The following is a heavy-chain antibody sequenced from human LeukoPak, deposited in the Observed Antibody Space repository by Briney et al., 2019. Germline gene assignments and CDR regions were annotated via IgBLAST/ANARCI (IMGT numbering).Heavy chain of an antibody. D-gene: IGHD6-6*01. Sequence: GASVKVSCKASGYTFTGYYMHWVRQAPGQGLEWMGWINPNSGGTNYAQKFQGRVTMTRDTSISTAYMELSRLRSDDTAVYYCARDYVGSSSKPYNWFDPWGQGTLVTVSS. CDR1: GYTFTGYY. CDR2: INPNSGGT. V-gene: IGHV1-2*02. CDR3: ARDYVGSSSKPYNWFDP. J-gene: IGHJ5*02.